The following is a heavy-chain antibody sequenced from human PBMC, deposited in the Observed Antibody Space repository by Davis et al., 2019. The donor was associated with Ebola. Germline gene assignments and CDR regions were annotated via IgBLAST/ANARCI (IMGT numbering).Heavy chain of an antibody. Sequence: GESLKISCAASGFPFSSCDMNWVRQAPGKGLEWVSTISDRSEHTHYADSVKGRFTISRDDSKNTVFLHMNTLRADDTAIYYCTTRLVHHFDYWGQGTLVTVSS. V-gene: IGHV3-23*01. J-gene: IGHJ4*02. CDR3: TTRLVHHFDY. D-gene: IGHD6-19*01. CDR2: ISDRSEHT. CDR1: GFPFSSCD.